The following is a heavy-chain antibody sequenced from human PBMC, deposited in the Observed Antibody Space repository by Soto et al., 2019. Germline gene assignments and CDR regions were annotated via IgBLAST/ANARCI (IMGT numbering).Heavy chain of an antibody. Sequence: ASVKVSCKASGFTFTSSAVQWVRQARGQRLEWIGWIVVGSGNTNNAQKFQERVTITRDMSTSTAYMELSSLRSEDTAVYYCVATDVARGYRAYDSDYWGQGTLVTVSS. D-gene: IGHD5-12*01. J-gene: IGHJ4*02. CDR1: GFTFTSSA. CDR2: IVVGSGNT. CDR3: VATDVARGYRAYDSDY. V-gene: IGHV1-58*01.